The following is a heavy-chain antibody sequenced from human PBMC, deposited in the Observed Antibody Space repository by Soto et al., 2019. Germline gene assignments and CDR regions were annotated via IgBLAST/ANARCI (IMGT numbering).Heavy chain of an antibody. CDR3: AHRPGGIAAAGPFDY. CDR1: GFSLSTSGVG. CDR2: IYWDDDK. D-gene: IGHD6-13*01. Sequence: QITLKESGPTLVKPTQTLTLTCTFSGFSLSTSGVGVGWIRQPPGKALEWLALIYWDDDKRYSPSLKSRLTITKDTSKNQVVLTMTNMDPVDTATYYCAHRPGGIAAAGPFDYWGQGTLVTVSS. V-gene: IGHV2-5*02. J-gene: IGHJ4*02.